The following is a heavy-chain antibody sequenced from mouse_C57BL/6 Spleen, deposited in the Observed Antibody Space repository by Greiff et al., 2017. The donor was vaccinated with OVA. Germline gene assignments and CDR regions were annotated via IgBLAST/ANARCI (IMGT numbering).Heavy chain of an antibody. J-gene: IGHJ3*01. CDR3: ARSGTAQALAY. CDR1: GYTFTNYW. D-gene: IGHD3-2*02. CDR2: IYPGGGYT. V-gene: IGHV1-63*01. Sequence: QVHVKQSGAELVRPGTSVKMSCKASGYTFTNYWIGWAKQRPGHGLEWIGDIYPGGGYTNYNEKFKGKATLTADKSSSTAYMQFSSLTSEDSAIYYCARSGTAQALAYWGQGTLVTVSA.